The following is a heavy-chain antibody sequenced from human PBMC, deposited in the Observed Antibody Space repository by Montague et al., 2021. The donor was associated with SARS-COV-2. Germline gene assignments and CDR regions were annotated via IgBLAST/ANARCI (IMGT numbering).Heavy chain of an antibody. V-gene: IGHV4-59*01. Sequence: SETLSLTCTVSGGSISSYYWSWIRQPPGKGLEWIGYIYYSGSTNYNPSLTSRVTISVDTAKNQFSLKLSSVTAADTAVYCCARGTAAGTTFDYWGQGTLVTVSS. CDR3: ARGTAAGTTFDY. CDR1: GGSISSYY. J-gene: IGHJ4*02. D-gene: IGHD6-13*01. CDR2: IYYSGST.